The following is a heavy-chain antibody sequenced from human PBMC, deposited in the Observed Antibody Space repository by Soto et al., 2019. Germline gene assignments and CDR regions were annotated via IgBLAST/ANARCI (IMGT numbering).Heavy chain of an antibody. D-gene: IGHD3-22*01. V-gene: IGHV1-46*01. CDR1: GYTFTSYY. CDR3: ARGMNYYDSSRNEYFQH. Sequence: AASVKVSCKASGYTFTSYYMHWVRQAPGQGLEWMGIINPSGGSTSYAQKFQGRVTMTRDTSTSTVYMELSSLRSEDTAVYYCARGMNYYDSSRNEYFQHWGQGTLVTVSS. J-gene: IGHJ1*01. CDR2: INPSGGST.